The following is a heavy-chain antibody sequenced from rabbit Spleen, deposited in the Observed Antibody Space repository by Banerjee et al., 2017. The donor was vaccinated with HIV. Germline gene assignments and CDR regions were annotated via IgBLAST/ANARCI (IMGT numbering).Heavy chain of an antibody. CDR3: ARDTGSSFSTYGMDL. CDR2: IYGGDNGKT. J-gene: IGHJ6*01. Sequence: QEQLVESGGGLVQPEGSLTLTCTPSGFSFSSTYWICWVRQAPGKGLEWIACIYGGDNGKTSYASWATGRFTISKASSTTVTLQMTSLTAADTATYFCARDTGSSFSTYGMDLWGQGTLVTVS. D-gene: IGHD8-1*01. V-gene: IGHV1S45*01. CDR1: GFSFSSTYW.